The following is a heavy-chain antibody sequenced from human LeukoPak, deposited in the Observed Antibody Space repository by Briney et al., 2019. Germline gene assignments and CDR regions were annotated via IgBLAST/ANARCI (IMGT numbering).Heavy chain of an antibody. CDR1: GGTFSSYA. V-gene: IGHV1-69*01. J-gene: IGHJ4*02. CDR2: IIPIFGTA. Sequence: GASVKVSCKASGGTFSSYAISWVRQAPGQGLEWMGGIIPIFGTANYAQKFQGRVTITADESTSTAYMELSSLRSEDTAVYYCARAYWVVPANARVYYFDYWGQGTLVTVSS. CDR3: ARAYWVVPANARVYYFDY. D-gene: IGHD2-2*01.